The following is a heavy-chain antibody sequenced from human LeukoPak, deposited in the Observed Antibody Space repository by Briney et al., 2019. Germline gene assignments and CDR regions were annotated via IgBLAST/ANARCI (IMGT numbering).Heavy chain of an antibody. CDR2: IIPIFGTA. CDR1: GGTFSSYA. CDR3: ARGGDILTGYYLFDY. D-gene: IGHD3-9*01. V-gene: IGHV1-69*13. J-gene: IGHJ4*02. Sequence: GASVTVSCTASGGTFSSYAISWVRQAPGQGLEWMGGIIPIFGTANYAQKFQGRVTITADESTSTAYMELSSLRSEDTAVYYCARGGDILTGYYLFDYWGQGTLVTVSS.